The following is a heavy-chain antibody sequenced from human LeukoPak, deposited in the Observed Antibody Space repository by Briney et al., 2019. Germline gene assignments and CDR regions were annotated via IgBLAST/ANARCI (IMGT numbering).Heavy chain of an antibody. V-gene: IGHV4-34*01. CDR3: ARLAPRRYGSGSYPPPPTLYYYYGMDV. D-gene: IGHD3-10*01. Sequence: SETLSLTCAVYGGSFSGYYWSWIRQPPGKGLEWIGEINHSGSTNYNPSLKSRVTISVDTSKNQFSLKLSSVTAADTAVYYWARLAPRRYGSGSYPPPPTLYYYYGMDVWGQGTTVTVSS. J-gene: IGHJ6*02. CDR1: GGSFSGYY. CDR2: INHSGST.